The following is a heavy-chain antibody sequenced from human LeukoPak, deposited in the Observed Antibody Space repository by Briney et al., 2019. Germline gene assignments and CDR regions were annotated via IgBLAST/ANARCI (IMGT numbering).Heavy chain of an antibody. CDR3: ASMNQERYCSGGSCPPGGLYYYYYYYMDV. CDR1: GYTFTGYY. V-gene: IGHV1-2*02. CDR2: INPNSGGT. D-gene: IGHD2-15*01. Sequence: GASVKVSCKASGYTFTGYYMHWVRQAPGQGLEWMGWINPNSGGTNYAQKFQGRVTITADKSTSTAYMELSSLRSEDTAVYYCASMNQERYCSGGSCPPGGLYYYYYYYMDVWGKGTTVTVSS. J-gene: IGHJ6*03.